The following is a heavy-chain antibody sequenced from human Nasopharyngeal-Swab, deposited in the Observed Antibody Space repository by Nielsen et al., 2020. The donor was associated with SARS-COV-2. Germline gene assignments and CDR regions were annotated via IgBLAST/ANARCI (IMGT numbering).Heavy chain of an antibody. V-gene: IGHV3-30*18. Sequence: GESLKISCAASGFTFSGYGMHWVRQAPGKGLEWVAVISHDGSNKYYADSVKGRFTISRDNSKNTLYLQMNSLRAEDTAVYYCAKALAAMDDYYYYGMDVWGQGTTVTVSS. CDR3: AKALAAMDDYYYYGMDV. CDR2: ISHDGSNK. D-gene: IGHD5-18*01. J-gene: IGHJ6*02. CDR1: GFTFSGYG.